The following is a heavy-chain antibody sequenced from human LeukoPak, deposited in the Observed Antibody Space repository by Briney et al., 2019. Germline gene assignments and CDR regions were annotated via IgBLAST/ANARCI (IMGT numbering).Heavy chain of an antibody. J-gene: IGHJ2*01. D-gene: IGHD4-11*01. CDR1: GGSISSGGYY. CDR3: ARTEGPYSNYYWYFDL. CDR2: IYHSGST. Sequence: PSQTLSLTCTVSGGSISSGGYYWSWIRQPPGKGLEWIGYIYHSGSTYYNPSLKSRVTISVDRSKNQFSLKLSSVTAADTAVYYCARTEGPYSNYYWYFDLWGRGTLVTASS. V-gene: IGHV4-30-2*01.